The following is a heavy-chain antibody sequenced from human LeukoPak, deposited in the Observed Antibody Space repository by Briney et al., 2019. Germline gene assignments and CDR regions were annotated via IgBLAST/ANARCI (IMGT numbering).Heavy chain of an antibody. CDR1: GYTFSDFG. D-gene: IGHD3-22*01. CDR3: ARDCDRSGYYCY. J-gene: IGHJ4*02. CDR2: ISTYNGNT. Sequence: ASVKVSCKASGYTFSDFGISWVRQAPGQGLEWMGWISTYNGNTNYAQKLQGRVAINTDTSTSTAYMKLRSLRADDTAVYYCARDCDRSGYYCYWGQGTLVTVSS. V-gene: IGHV1-18*01.